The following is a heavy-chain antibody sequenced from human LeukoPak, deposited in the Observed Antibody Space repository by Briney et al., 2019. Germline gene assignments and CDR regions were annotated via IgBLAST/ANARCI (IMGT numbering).Heavy chain of an antibody. CDR3: ARDTYPLSSSWYYFDY. J-gene: IGHJ4*02. CDR2: ISYDGSNK. D-gene: IGHD6-13*01. Sequence: GGSLRLSCAASGFTFSSYAMHWVRQAPGKGLEWVAVISYDGSNKYYADSVKGRFTISRDNSKNTLYLQMNSLRAGDTAVYYCARDTYPLSSSWYYFDYWGQGTLVTVSS. CDR1: GFTFSSYA. V-gene: IGHV3-30*04.